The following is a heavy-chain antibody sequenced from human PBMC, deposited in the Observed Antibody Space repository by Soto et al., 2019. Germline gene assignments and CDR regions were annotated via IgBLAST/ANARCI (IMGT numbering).Heavy chain of an antibody. D-gene: IGHD6-19*01. V-gene: IGHV3-23*01. CDR1: GFTFSSYA. J-gene: IGHJ4*02. CDR2: ISGSGGST. Sequence: EVQLLESGGGLVQPGGSLRLSCAASGFTFSSYAMRWVRQAPGKGLEWVSAISGSGGSTYYADSVKGRFTISRDNSTTPLYLHINRLRAEHTAVYYCAIPGSGSYSDYWGQGTLVTVSS. CDR3: AIPGSGSYSDY.